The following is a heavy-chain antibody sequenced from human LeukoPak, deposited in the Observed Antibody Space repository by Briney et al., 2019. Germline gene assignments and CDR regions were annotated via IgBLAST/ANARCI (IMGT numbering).Heavy chain of an antibody. CDR3: ARSPGFPFGQMDV. CDR2: ISYDASND. Sequence: GGSLRLSCAASGFTFRDYPTYWVRQAPGKGLEWVAVISYDASNDFYGDSVRGRFTISRDNAKNTVFLQMDSLKPEDTAVYYCARSPGFPFGQMDVWGKGTMVIVSS. J-gene: IGHJ6*04. D-gene: IGHD1-14*01. CDR1: GFTFRDYP. V-gene: IGHV3-30-3*01.